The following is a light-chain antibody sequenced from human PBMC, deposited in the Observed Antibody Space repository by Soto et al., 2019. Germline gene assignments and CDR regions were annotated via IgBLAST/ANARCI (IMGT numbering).Light chain of an antibody. Sequence: EIVMTQSPATLSVSPGERATLSCRASQSVSSNLAWYQQKPGQAPRLLIHGASTRATGIPATFSGSGSGTEFTLTINSLQSEDFAVYYCHQYYNWPLTFGGGTKVEIK. CDR1: QSVSSN. V-gene: IGKV3-15*01. CDR3: HQYYNWPLT. J-gene: IGKJ4*01. CDR2: GAS.